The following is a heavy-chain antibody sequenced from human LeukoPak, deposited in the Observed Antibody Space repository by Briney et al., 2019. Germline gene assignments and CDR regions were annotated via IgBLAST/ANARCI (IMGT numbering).Heavy chain of an antibody. CDR2: IRGGGKT. CDR3: ANGDWVANADAVW. D-gene: IGHD2-21*01. V-gene: IGHV3-23*01. J-gene: IGHJ4*02. CDR1: GFSFSIYA. Sequence: GGSLRLSCAASGFSFSIYAMSWIRLAPARGPEWVSSIRGGGKTFYADSVKVRFTLSRDDSRNTVYLPLNNLRGEYTAIYYCANGDWVANADAVWWGQGTQVTVSS.